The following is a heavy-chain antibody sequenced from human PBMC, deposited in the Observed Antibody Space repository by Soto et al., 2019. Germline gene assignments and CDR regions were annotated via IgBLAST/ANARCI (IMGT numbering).Heavy chain of an antibody. Sequence: ASVKVSCKASGYIFTSYYLHWVRQAPGQGLEWMGWINPFDGSRMFAQSFQGRVTFTRDTSTSTVYMELSSLRSEDTAVYYCASSYSNYALIDYYYYGMDVWGQGTTVTVSS. CDR1: GYIFTSYY. J-gene: IGHJ6*02. V-gene: IGHV1-46*01. CDR3: ASSYSNYALIDYYYYGMDV. CDR2: INPFDGSR. D-gene: IGHD4-4*01.